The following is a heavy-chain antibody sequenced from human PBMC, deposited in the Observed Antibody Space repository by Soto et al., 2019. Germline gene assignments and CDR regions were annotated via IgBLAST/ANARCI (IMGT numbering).Heavy chain of an antibody. Sequence: QVQLVQSGAEVKKPGSSVKVCCKASGGTFSSYAISWVRQAPGQGLEWMGGIIPIFGTANYAQKFQGRVTITADESTSTAYMELSSLRSEDTAVYYCARGTTMIVVVRGGWFDPWGQGTLVTVSS. CDR3: ARGTTMIVVVRGGWFDP. CDR1: GGTFSSYA. V-gene: IGHV1-69*01. J-gene: IGHJ5*02. CDR2: IIPIFGTA. D-gene: IGHD3-22*01.